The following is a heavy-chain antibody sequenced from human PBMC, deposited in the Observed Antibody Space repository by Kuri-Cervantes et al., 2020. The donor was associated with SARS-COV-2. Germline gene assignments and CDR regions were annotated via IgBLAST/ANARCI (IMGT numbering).Heavy chain of an antibody. D-gene: IGHD6-13*01. V-gene: IGHV3-53*01. Sequence: GGSLRLSCAASGFTVGSNYMSWVRQAPGEGLEWVSVIYSGGSTYYADSVKGRFTISRDNSKNTLYLQMNSLRAEDTAVYYCAIAAAEFFDYWGQGTLVTVSS. J-gene: IGHJ4*02. CDR2: IYSGGST. CDR3: AIAAAEFFDY. CDR1: GFTVGSNY.